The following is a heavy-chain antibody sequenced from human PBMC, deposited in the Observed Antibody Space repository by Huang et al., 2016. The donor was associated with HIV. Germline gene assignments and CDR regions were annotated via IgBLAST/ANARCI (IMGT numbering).Heavy chain of an antibody. Sequence: EVQLVQSGAEVKKPGESLKFSCKGSGYSFTRYWIGWVRQMPGKGLEWMIIMYPGDSATIYSPSVQGQVTISADKSISTAYLQWSSLKASDTGMYDCARLSTTWYFDYWGQGTLVTVSS. CDR3: ARLSTTWYFDY. D-gene: IGHD1-1*01. V-gene: IGHV5-51*01. J-gene: IGHJ4*02. CDR1: GYSFTRYW. CDR2: MYPGDSAT.